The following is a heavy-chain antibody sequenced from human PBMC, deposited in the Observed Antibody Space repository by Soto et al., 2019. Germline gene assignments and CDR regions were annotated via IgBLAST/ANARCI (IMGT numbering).Heavy chain of an antibody. V-gene: IGHV4-4*02. D-gene: IGHD2-2*01. CDR2: IYHRGST. Sequence: QVQLQESGPGLVEPSGTLSLTCAVSGGSISSSNWWNWVRQSPGKGLEWIGEIYHRGSTDYNPSLKRRLTMSLNKSKNQFSLKVISVTAADTAMYYCARNRGLTSCWRYVFDVWGQGTMVTVSS. CDR3: ARNRGLTSCWRYVFDV. J-gene: IGHJ3*01. CDR1: GGSISSSNW.